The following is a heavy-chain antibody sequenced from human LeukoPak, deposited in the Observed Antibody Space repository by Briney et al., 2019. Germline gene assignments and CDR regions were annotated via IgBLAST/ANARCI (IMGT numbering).Heavy chain of an antibody. D-gene: IGHD1-1*01. CDR2: IRSYGATA. Sequence: GGSLRLSCAASGFTFSSYWMSWVRQAPGKGLEWVSTIRSYGATAYNADSVKGRFTISRDNSKNTVYLQMNSLRVEDTAIYYCARGQEFDDGVFDSWGQGTLVTVSS. CDR3: ARGQEFDDGVFDS. J-gene: IGHJ4*02. V-gene: IGHV3-23*01. CDR1: GFTFSSYW.